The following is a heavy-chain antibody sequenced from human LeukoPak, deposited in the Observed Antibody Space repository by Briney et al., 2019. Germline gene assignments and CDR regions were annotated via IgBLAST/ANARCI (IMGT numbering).Heavy chain of an antibody. V-gene: IGHV4-4*07. CDR3: ARDGRGYSSSWYFDL. J-gene: IGHJ4*02. CDR2: IYSSGST. Sequence: PSETLSLTCTVSGXSISSYYGSWIRQPAGKGPEWIARIYSSGSTNYSPSLKSRVTLSVDTSRDQFSLRLSSVTAADTAVYYCARDGRGYSSSWYFDLWGQGTLVTVSS. CDR1: GXSISSYY. D-gene: IGHD6-13*01.